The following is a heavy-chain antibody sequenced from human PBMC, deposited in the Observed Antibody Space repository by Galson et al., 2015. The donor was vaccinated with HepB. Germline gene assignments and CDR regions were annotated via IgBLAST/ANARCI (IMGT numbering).Heavy chain of an antibody. J-gene: IGHJ4*02. CDR3: ARAGGKWRWLQMDY. CDR2: ISYDGSNK. CDR1: GFTFSSYA. D-gene: IGHD5-24*01. Sequence: SLRLSCAASGFTFSSYAMHWVRQAPGKGLEWVAVISYDGSNKYYADSVKGRFTISRDNSKNTLYLQMNSLRAEDTAVYYCARAGGKWRWLQMDYWGQGTLVTVSS. V-gene: IGHV3-30*04.